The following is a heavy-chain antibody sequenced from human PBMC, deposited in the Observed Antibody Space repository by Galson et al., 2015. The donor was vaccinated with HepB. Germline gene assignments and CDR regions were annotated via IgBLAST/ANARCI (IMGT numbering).Heavy chain of an antibody. CDR1: GFSLSNYG. Sequence: SLRLSCASSGFSLSNYGIHWVRQAPGKGLEWMAVISYDGSFRYYADSVKGRFTVSRDSSRSMLYLQMNSLRVEDTAVYYCATGGPGQITMMINRILGFDPWGQGTQVTVSS. V-gene: IGHV3-30*03. D-gene: IGHD2/OR15-2a*01. CDR2: ISYDGSFR. J-gene: IGHJ5*02. CDR3: ATGGPGQITMMINRILGFDP.